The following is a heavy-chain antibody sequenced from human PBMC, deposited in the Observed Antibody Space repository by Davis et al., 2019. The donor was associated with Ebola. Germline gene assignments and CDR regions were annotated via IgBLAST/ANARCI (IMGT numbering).Heavy chain of an antibody. D-gene: IGHD6-13*01. CDR1: GYTFTNYY. V-gene: IGHV1-46*01. J-gene: IGHJ4*02. Sequence: ASVKVSCKASGYTFTNYYTHWVRQAPGQGLEWMGMINPNDGRTIYAQKLQGRVTMTTDTSTRTAYMELRSLRSDDTAVYYCARDHRIVAHGTPFDYWGQGTLVTVSS. CDR3: ARDHRIVAHGTPFDY. CDR2: INPNDGRT.